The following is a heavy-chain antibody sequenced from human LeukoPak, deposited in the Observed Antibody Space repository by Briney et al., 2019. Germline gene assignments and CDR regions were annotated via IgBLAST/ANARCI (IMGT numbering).Heavy chain of an antibody. D-gene: IGHD2-15*01. CDR2: IWYDGSSE. V-gene: IGHV3-33*01. J-gene: IGHJ6*03. CDR1: GFTFSSYS. Sequence: GGSLRLSCAASGFTFSSYSMHWVRQAPGKGLEWVTVIWYDGSSEYYADSVRGRFTISRDNSKNTLYLQMNRLSPEDTAVYYCARDYCSGGSCYSFSYYYYMDVWGKGTTVTVSS. CDR3: ARDYCSGGSCYSFSYYYYMDV.